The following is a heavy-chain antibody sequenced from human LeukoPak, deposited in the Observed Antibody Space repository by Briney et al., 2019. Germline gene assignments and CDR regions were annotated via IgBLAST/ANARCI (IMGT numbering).Heavy chain of an antibody. V-gene: IGHV4-59*08. D-gene: IGHD4-17*01. CDR3: ARHTGDYLAFDI. CDR1: GGSISSYY. CDR2: IYYSGST. J-gene: IGHJ3*02. Sequence: PSETLSLTCTVSGGSISSYYWSWIRQPPGKELEWIGYIYYSGSTNYNPSLKSRVTISVDTSKNQFSLKLSSVTAADTAVYYCARHTGDYLAFDIWGQGTMVTVSS.